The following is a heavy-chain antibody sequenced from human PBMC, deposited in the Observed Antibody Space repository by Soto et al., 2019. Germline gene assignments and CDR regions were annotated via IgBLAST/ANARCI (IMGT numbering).Heavy chain of an antibody. Sequence: GGSLRLSCAGSGFTLGNYGMSWVRQAPGEGLEWVSAIRGGGSTTFYADSVKGRFTISRDSSKNTLYLQLDSLRAEDTAVYYCLASRDVYNLEWGQGTLVTVSS. V-gene: IGHV3-23*01. CDR3: LASRDVYNLE. CDR2: IRGGGSTT. J-gene: IGHJ4*02. CDR1: GFTLGNYG. D-gene: IGHD1-1*01.